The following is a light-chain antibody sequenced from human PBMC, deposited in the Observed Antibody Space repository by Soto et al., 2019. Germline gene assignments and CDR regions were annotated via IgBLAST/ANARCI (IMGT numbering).Light chain of an antibody. Sequence: DIQMTQSPSTLSASVGDRVTITCRARQSTSTWLAGYQHKPGKAPNLLIYKASSLESGVPSRFSGSGSGTEFTLTISSLQPDDVATYYCQQYGRYRTFGQGTKVEIK. CDR1: QSTSTW. J-gene: IGKJ1*01. V-gene: IGKV1-5*03. CDR3: QQYGRYRT. CDR2: KAS.